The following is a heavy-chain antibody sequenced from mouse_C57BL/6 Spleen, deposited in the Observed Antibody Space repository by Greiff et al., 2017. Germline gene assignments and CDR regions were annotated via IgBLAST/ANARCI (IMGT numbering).Heavy chain of an antibody. J-gene: IGHJ2*01. Sequence: EVQRVESGGGLVKPGGSLKLSCAASGFTFSSYTMSWVRQTPEKRLEWVATISGGGGNTYYPDSVKGRFTISRDNAKNTLYLQMSSLRSEDTALYYCARQRETTVVTYYLDYWGQGTTLTVSS. D-gene: IGHD1-1*01. CDR1: GFTFSSYT. CDR3: ARQRETTVVTYYLDY. V-gene: IGHV5-9*01. CDR2: ISGGGGNT.